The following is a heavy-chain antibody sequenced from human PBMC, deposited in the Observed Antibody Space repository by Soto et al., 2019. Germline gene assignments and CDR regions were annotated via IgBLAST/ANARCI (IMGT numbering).Heavy chain of an antibody. J-gene: IGHJ4*02. CDR2: ISDSGGST. Sequence: GGSLRLSCAASGFTFSSYGMTWVRQAPGKGLEWVSSISDSGGSTYYAGSVKGRFTISRDNSKNTLYLQMNSLRAEDTALYYCAKHTEARWLEDYWGQGTLVTVSS. D-gene: IGHD6-19*01. CDR1: GFTFSSYG. CDR3: AKHTEARWLEDY. V-gene: IGHV3-23*01.